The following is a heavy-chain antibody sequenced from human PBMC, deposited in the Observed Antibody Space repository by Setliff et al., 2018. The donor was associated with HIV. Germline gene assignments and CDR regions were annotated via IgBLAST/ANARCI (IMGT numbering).Heavy chain of an antibody. V-gene: IGHV1-2*02. CDR2: INPHSGDT. J-gene: IGHJ6*02. CDR3: ARAPTLFGVEYYYYFGMDV. CDR1: RYTFTGYY. D-gene: IGHD3-3*01. Sequence: GASVKVSCKASRYTFTGYYMHWVRQAPGQGLEWMGWINPHSGDTNYAQKFQDRVTMTRDTSVNIAYMQLSRLRSDDTAVYYCARAPTLFGVEYYYYFGMDVWGQGTTVTVSS.